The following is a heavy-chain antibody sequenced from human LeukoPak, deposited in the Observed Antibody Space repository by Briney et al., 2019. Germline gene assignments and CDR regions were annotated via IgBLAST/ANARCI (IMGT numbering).Heavy chain of an antibody. Sequence: GESLKISCKGSGYGFTSYWIAWVRQMPGTGKGLEWMGIIYPHDSDTRYSPSFQGQVIISVDKSINTAYLEWSSLKASDSAIYFCARHSRTEWSSGFFDPWGQGTLVTVSS. CDR2: IYPHDSDT. J-gene: IGHJ5*02. V-gene: IGHV5-51*01. CDR1: GYGFTSYW. D-gene: IGHD3-3*01. CDR3: ARHSRTEWSSGFFDP.